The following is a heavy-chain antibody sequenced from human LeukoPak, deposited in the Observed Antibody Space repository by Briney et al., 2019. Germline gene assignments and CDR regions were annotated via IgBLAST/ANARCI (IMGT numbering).Heavy chain of an antibody. CDR1: GFTFSSYE. CDR3: VREGYNFDF. D-gene: IGHD5-18*01. J-gene: IGHJ4*02. CDR2: ISSRSNTI. V-gene: IGHV3-48*03. Sequence: GGSLRLSCAASGFTFSSYEMNWVRQATGKGLEWVSYISSRSNTIYYADSVKGRFTISRDNAKSSLFLQMNSLRAEDTAVYYCVREGYNFDFWGQGTLVTVSS.